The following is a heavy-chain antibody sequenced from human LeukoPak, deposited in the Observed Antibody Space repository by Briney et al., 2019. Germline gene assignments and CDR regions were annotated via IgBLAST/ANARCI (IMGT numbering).Heavy chain of an antibody. V-gene: IGHV3-74*01. CDR1: GFTFSRYW. D-gene: IGHD2-8*02. Sequence: PGGSLRLSCAASGFTFSRYWMHWVRQAPGKGLVWVSRMNTDGSRTDYADSVKGRFTISRDNAKNILYLQMNSLGAEDTAVYSCASDFTGRDGYWGQGTLVTVSS. CDR2: MNTDGSRT. J-gene: IGHJ4*02. CDR3: ASDFTGRDGY.